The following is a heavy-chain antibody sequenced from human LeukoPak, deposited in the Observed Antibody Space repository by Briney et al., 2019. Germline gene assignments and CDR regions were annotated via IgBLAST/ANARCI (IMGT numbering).Heavy chain of an antibody. CDR1: GGSFSGYY. CDR2: INHSGST. CDR3: VRILNYYHSSGLDY. Sequence: SETLSLTCAVYGGSFSGYYWSWIRQPPGKGLEWIGEINHSGSTNYNPSLKSRVTISVDTSKNQFSLNLSSVTAADTAVYYCVRILNYYHSSGLDYWGQGTLVTVSS. D-gene: IGHD3-22*01. V-gene: IGHV4-34*01. J-gene: IGHJ4*02.